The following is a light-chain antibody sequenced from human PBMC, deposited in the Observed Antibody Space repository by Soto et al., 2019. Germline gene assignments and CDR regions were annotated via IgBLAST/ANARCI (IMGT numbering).Light chain of an antibody. CDR1: SGDIGSYNR. CDR2: EVT. Sequence: QSALTQPASVSGSPGQSITISCTGTSGDIGSYNRVSWYQQHPGKAPKLIIYEVTDRPSGVSNRFSGSKSGNTASLTISGLQAEDEAEYYCSSFVGGDSFDVIFGGGTKVTVL. J-gene: IGLJ2*01. V-gene: IGLV2-14*01. CDR3: SSFVGGDSFDVI.